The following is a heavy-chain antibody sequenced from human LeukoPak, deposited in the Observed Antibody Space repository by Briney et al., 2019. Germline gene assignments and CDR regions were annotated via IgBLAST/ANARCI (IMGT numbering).Heavy chain of an antibody. CDR1: GYTFTSYD. CDR2: MNPNSGNT. D-gene: IGHD3-9*01. J-gene: IGHJ6*03. V-gene: IGHV1-8*01. Sequence: GASVKVSCKASGYTFTSYDINWVRQATGQGLEWMGWMNPNSGNTGYAQKFQGRVTMTRNTSISTAYMELSSLRSEDTAVYYCARGQQYYDILTGYYSGHYYYCYMDVWGKGTTVTISS. CDR3: ARGQQYYDILTGYYSGHYYYCYMDV.